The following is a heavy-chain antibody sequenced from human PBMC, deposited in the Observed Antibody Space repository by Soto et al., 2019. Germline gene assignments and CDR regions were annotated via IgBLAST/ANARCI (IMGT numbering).Heavy chain of an antibody. CDR3: ARDGLLGYFDY. CDR2: ISYDGSNK. J-gene: IGHJ4*02. CDR1: GFTFSSYA. V-gene: IGHV3-30-3*01. Sequence: LRLSCAASGFTFSSYAMHWVRRAPGKGLEWVAVISYDGSNKYYADSVKGRFTISRDNSKNTLYLQMNSLRAEDTAVYYCARDGLLGYFDYWGQGTLVTVSS. D-gene: IGHD3-16*01.